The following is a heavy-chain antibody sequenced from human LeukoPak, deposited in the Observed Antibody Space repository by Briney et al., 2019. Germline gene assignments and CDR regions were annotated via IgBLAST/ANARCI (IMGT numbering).Heavy chain of an antibody. CDR3: TTEGVFTMVRGVISRDY. CDR1: GFTFSNAW. V-gene: IGHV3-15*01. D-gene: IGHD3-10*01. CDR2: IKSKTDGGTT. Sequence: GGSLRLSCAASGFTFSNAWMSWVRQAPGKGLEWVGRIKSKTDGGTTDYAAPVKGRFTISRDDSKNTLYLQMNSLKTEDTAVYYCTTEGVFTMVRGVISRDYWGQGTLVTVSS. J-gene: IGHJ4*02.